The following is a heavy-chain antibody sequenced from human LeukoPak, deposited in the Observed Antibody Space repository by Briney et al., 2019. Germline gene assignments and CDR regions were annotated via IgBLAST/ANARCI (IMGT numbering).Heavy chain of an antibody. CDR1: GGSFSGYH. CDR3: ARRVVAATHPKYYFDY. Sequence: SETLSLTCAVYGGSFSGYHWSWIRQPPGKGLEWIGEINHSGSTNYNPSLKSRVTISVDTSKNQFSLKLSSVTAADTAVYYCARRVVAATHPKYYFDYWGQGTLVTVSS. V-gene: IGHV4-34*01. J-gene: IGHJ4*02. CDR2: INHSGST. D-gene: IGHD2-15*01.